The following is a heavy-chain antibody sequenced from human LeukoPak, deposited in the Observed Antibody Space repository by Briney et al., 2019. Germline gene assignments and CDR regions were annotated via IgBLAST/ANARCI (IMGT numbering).Heavy chain of an antibody. Sequence: GGSLRLSCAASGFTFSSYAMSWVRQAPGKGLEWVSAISGSGGSTYYADSVKGRFTISRDNSKNTLYLQMNSLRAGDTAVYYCASETYYDFWSGYFGTYGMDVWGQGTTVTVSS. CDR1: GFTFSSYA. J-gene: IGHJ6*02. CDR3: ASETYYDFWSGYFGTYGMDV. D-gene: IGHD3-3*01. CDR2: ISGSGGST. V-gene: IGHV3-23*01.